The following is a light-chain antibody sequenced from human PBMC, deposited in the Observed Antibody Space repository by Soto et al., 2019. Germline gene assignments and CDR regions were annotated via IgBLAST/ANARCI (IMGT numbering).Light chain of an antibody. Sequence: EIVLTHSPGTVSLSPGETATLSCRTSQTVSSNYLAWYQQKPGQAPRLLIYGTTRRATGVPERFSGGGSWKASTPTISGLEPEDFALYNCQQYGSAPPTLGGGTKVEIK. V-gene: IGKV3-20*01. CDR1: QTVSSNY. CDR2: GTT. J-gene: IGKJ4*01. CDR3: QQYGSAPPT.